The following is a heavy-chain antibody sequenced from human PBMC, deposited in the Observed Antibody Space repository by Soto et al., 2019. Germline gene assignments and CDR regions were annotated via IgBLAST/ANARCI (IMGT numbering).Heavy chain of an antibody. V-gene: IGHV1-18*01. D-gene: IGHD3-22*01. CDR2: ISAYNGNT. CDR1: GDIFTSYG. CDR3: ARDQEGITMIVGGT. J-gene: IGHJ5*02. Sequence: QVQLVQSGAEVKKPGASVKVSCKASGDIFTSYGISWVRQAPGQGLEWMGWISAYNGNTNYAQKFQGRVTITTDTSTSTAYMELRSLRSDDTAVYYCARDQEGITMIVGGTWGQGTLVTVSS.